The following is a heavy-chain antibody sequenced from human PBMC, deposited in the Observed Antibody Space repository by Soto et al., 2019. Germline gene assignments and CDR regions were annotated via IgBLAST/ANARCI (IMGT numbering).Heavy chain of an antibody. D-gene: IGHD3-16*01. CDR3: ARGEMATTFGLSGYDY. CDR2: INAGNGNT. V-gene: IGHV1-3*01. Sequence: ASVKVSCKAYGYTFTSYAMHWVRQAPGQRLEWMGWINAGNGNTKYSQKFQGRVTITRDTSASTAYMELSSLRSEDTAVYYCARGEMATTFGLSGYDYWGKGSLVTVSS. J-gene: IGHJ4*02. CDR1: GYTFTSYA.